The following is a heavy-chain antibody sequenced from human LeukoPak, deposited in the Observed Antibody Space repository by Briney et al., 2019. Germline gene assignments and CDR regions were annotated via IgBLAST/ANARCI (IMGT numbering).Heavy chain of an antibody. CDR1: GFTFSSYW. CDR3: ARHDNTGDYRFDY. CDR2: IKQDGSEK. Sequence: GGSLSLSCAASGFTFSSYWMSWLRQAPGKGLEWVANIKQDGSEKQYVDSVKGRFTISRDNAKNSLYLQMNSLGAEDTAVYYCARHDNTGDYRFDYWGQGTLVTVSS. D-gene: IGHD3-22*01. J-gene: IGHJ4*02. V-gene: IGHV3-7*01.